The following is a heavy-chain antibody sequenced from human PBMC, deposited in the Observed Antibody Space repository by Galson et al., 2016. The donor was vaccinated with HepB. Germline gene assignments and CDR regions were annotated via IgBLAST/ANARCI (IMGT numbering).Heavy chain of an antibody. CDR2: ISGHSIYI. V-gene: IGHV3-21*01. CDR3: TRDLSLGMPGVFAI. CDR1: GFTFRSHS. D-gene: IGHD2-2*01. Sequence: SLRLSCAVSGFTFRSHSMNWVRQAPGGGLEWVSTISGHSIYIYYADSVTGRFTISRDNAENSVSLQMDNLRAEDTAVYYCTRDLSLGMPGVFAIWGQGTTVTV. J-gene: IGHJ3*02.